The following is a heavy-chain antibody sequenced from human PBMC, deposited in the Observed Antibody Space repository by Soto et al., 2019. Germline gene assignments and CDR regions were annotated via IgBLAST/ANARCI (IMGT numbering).Heavy chain of an antibody. D-gene: IGHD3-22*01. CDR1: GFAFDTYA. V-gene: IGHV3-33*01. J-gene: IGHJ2*01. CDR2: IWDDGTRR. CDR3: VRDRDPMNREVIMTIGHLRL. Sequence: PGGSLRLSCQASGFAFDTYAMHWVRQAPGKGLEWVALIWDDGTRREYLEPVRGRFTVSRDNSKETVYLQMNRLRTEDTALYYCVRDRDPMNREVIMTIGHLRLWGRGAQVTVSS.